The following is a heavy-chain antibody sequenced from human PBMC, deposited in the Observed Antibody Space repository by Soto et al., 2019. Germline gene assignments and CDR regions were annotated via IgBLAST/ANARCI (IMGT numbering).Heavy chain of an antibody. V-gene: IGHV1-69*12. CDR3: ASKGGGNKWRRTYYYYGMDV. CDR1: GGTFSSYA. CDR2: IIPIFGTA. D-gene: IGHD2-15*01. Sequence: QVQLVQSGAEVKKPGSSVKVSCKASGGTFSSYAISWVRQAPGQGLEWMGGIIPIFGTANYAQKFQGRVTSTADDYTSTDYLELSSLRSEDTAVDYCASKGGGNKWRRTYYYYGMDVWGQGTTVTVSS. J-gene: IGHJ6*02.